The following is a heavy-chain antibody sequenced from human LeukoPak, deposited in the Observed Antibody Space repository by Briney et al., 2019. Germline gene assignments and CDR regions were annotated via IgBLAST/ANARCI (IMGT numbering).Heavy chain of an antibody. Sequence: PGGSLRLSCAASGFTFSSYTMNWVRQAPGKGLEWVANIKQDGSEKYYVDSVKGRFTISRDNAKNSLYLQMNSLRAEDTAVYYCARVVLYYYYDSSGYYPYYFDYWGQGTLVTVPS. D-gene: IGHD3-22*01. CDR3: ARVVLYYYYDSSGYYPYYFDY. CDR2: IKQDGSEK. V-gene: IGHV3-7*01. J-gene: IGHJ4*02. CDR1: GFTFSSYT.